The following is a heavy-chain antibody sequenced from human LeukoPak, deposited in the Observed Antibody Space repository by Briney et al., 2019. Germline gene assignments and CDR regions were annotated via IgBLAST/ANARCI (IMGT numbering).Heavy chain of an antibody. Sequence: SETLSLTCTVSGGSISSSSYYWGWIRQPPGKGLEWIGSIYYSGSTYYNPSLKSRVTISVDTSKNQFSLKLSSVTAADTAVYYCAGHKITMVRGVPDYWGQGTLVTVSS. CDR2: IYYSGST. J-gene: IGHJ4*02. D-gene: IGHD3-10*01. V-gene: IGHV4-39*01. CDR1: GGSISSSSYY. CDR3: AGHKITMVRGVPDY.